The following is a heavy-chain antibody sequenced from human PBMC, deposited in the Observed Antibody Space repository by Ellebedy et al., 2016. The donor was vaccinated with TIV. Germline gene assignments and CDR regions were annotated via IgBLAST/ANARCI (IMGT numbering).Heavy chain of an antibody. J-gene: IGHJ4*02. CDR2: INHSGST. CDR3: ARRAGATIKRAFDY. V-gene: IGHV4-34*01. Sequence: MPSETLSLTCAVYGGSFSGYYWSWIRQPPGKGLEWIGEINHSGSTNYNPSLKSRVTISVDTSKNQFSLKLSSVTAADTAVYYCARRAGATIKRAFDYWGQGTLVTVSS. D-gene: IGHD5-12*01. CDR1: GGSFSGYY.